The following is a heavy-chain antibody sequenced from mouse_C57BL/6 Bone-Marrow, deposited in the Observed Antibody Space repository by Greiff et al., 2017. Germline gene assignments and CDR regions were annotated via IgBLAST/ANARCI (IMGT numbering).Heavy chain of an antibody. D-gene: IGHD1-1*01. V-gene: IGHV1-61*01. CDR1: GFNFNSYW. CDR3: SRNYYDPWYFAV. CDR2: IYPSDSET. Sequence: VQLQQPGAELVRPGSSVKLSCKASGFNFNSYWMDWVKQRPGQGLEWIGYIYPSDSETHYNQKLQDKATLTVDKASSTAYMQLSSLTSEDSAVYYCSRNYYDPWYFAVWGTGTTVTVSS. J-gene: IGHJ1*03.